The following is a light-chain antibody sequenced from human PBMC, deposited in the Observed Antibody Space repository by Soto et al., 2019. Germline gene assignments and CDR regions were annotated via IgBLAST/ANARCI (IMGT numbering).Light chain of an antibody. CDR1: QSVSSN. V-gene: IGKV3-15*01. CDR3: QRTNIRPWT. CDR2: DVS. Sequence: EIVMTQSPATLSVSPGERATLSCRASQSVSSNLAWYQQKPGQAPRLLIYDVSTRSTGIPARFRGSGSGSDFTLTISGLQAEDVAVYYCQRTNIRPWTFGQGTKVEMK. J-gene: IGKJ1*01.